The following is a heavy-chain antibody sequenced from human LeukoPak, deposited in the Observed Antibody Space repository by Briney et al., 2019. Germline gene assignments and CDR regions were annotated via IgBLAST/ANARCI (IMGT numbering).Heavy chain of an antibody. D-gene: IGHD3-9*01. V-gene: IGHV3-48*01. CDR2: ITSSSSSI. Sequence: GGSLRLSCAASGFAFSSYSMNWVRQAPGKGLEWLSYITSSSSSIFYADSVKGRFTISRDNSKSTLYLQMNSLRAEDTAVYYCARDNYILTGYYNAFDIWGQGTLVTVSS. CDR1: GFAFSSYS. CDR3: ARDNYILTGYYNAFDI. J-gene: IGHJ3*02.